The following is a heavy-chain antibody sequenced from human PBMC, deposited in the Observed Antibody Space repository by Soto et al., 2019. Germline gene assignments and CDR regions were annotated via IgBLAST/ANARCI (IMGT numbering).Heavy chain of an antibody. Sequence: PSETLSLTCAVSGGSISSGGYSWSWIRQPPGKGLEWIGYIYHSGSTYYNPSLKSRVTISVDTSKNQFSLKLSSVTAADTAVYYCAKLPMVRGVTRPTGYYYGMDVWGQGTTVTVSS. V-gene: IGHV4-30-2*01. J-gene: IGHJ6*02. CDR2: IYHSGST. CDR3: AKLPMVRGVTRPTGYYYGMDV. CDR1: GGSISSGGYS. D-gene: IGHD3-10*01.